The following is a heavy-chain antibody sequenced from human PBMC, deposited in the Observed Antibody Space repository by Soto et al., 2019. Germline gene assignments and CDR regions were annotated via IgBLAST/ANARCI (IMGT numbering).Heavy chain of an antibody. J-gene: IGHJ5*02. D-gene: IGHD3-16*01. Sequence: SETLSLTCAVYRGALSGYSWNWIRQPPGKGLEWIGEINYSEDTNPTYNPSLKSRVTISADRTNNQLFLRLTSVTAADTAIYYCARDHDYVWGSHRNSLGLWGQGTPVTVSS. CDR2: INYSEDT. CDR3: ARDHDYVWGSHRNSLGL. CDR1: RGALSGYS. V-gene: IGHV4-34*01.